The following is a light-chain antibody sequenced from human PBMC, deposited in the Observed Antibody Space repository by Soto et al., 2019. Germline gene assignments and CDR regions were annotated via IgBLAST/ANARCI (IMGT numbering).Light chain of an antibody. Sequence: EIVMTQSPVTLSVSPGERATLSCRASQSVSGDLAWYQQKPGQAPRLLIYGASTRATGIPARFSGSGSGTEFTLTISSLQSEDFAVYYCQQYGNWPPWTFDQGTKVEVK. J-gene: IGKJ1*01. V-gene: IGKV3-15*01. CDR2: GAS. CDR3: QQYGNWPPWT. CDR1: QSVSGD.